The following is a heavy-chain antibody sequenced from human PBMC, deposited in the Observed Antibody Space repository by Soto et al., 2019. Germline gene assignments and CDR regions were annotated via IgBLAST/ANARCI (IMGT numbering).Heavy chain of an antibody. J-gene: IGHJ4*02. Sequence: SETLSLTCTVSGGSISSGGYYWSWIRQHPGKGLEWIGYIYYSGSTYYNPSLKSRVTISVDTSKNQLSLKLSSVTAADTAVYYCARAAARPLFDYWGQGTLVTVSS. D-gene: IGHD6-6*01. V-gene: IGHV4-31*03. CDR3: ARAAARPLFDY. CDR2: IYYSGST. CDR1: GGSISSGGYY.